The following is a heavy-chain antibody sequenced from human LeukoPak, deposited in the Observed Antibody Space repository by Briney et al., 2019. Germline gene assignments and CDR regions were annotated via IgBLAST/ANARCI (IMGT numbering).Heavy chain of an antibody. Sequence: GGSLRLYCGASGFTFRIYWMSLVRQAPGKGLEGVANINQDGSQKYYVDSVKGRFTISRDNAKNSFFLQMSSLRAEDTSVYYCVAGDWGARDSFDLWGRGTMVTVSS. CDR1: GFTFRIYW. CDR3: VAGDWGARDSFDL. D-gene: IGHD2-21*02. V-gene: IGHV3-7*01. J-gene: IGHJ3*01. CDR2: INQDGSQK.